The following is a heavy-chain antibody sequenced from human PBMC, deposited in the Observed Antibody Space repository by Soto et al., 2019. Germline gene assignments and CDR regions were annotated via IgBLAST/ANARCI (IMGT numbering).Heavy chain of an antibody. CDR1: GSSFITYW. Sequence: EVQLVESGGGLVQPGGSLRLSCAASGSSFITYWMSWVRQAPGKGLEWVANIKDDGGETYYVDSVKGRFTISRDNAKTSLFLQMNSLRAEDTAVYYCAKGGHIDFCGQGTLVTVSS. CDR2: IKDDGGET. CDR3: AKGGHIDF. D-gene: IGHD3-16*01. V-gene: IGHV3-7*03. J-gene: IGHJ4*02.